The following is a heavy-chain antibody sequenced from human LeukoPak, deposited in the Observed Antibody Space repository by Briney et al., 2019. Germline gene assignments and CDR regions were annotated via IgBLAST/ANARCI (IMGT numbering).Heavy chain of an antibody. CDR2: VYYSGST. CDR1: GGSVSSKTYY. D-gene: IGHD3-22*01. CDR3: ARADTTGYPNFDF. Sequence: SETLSLTCTVSGGSVSSKTYYWGWIRQTPGKGLEWIVNVYYSGSTYKNPSLQSRVTIFIDTSKNQFSLILSSVTAADTAIYYCARADTTGYPNFDFWGQGTLVTVSS. J-gene: IGHJ4*02. V-gene: IGHV4-39*01.